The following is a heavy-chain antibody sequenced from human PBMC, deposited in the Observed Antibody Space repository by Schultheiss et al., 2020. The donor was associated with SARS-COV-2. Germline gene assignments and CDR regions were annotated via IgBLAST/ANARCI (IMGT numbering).Heavy chain of an antibody. D-gene: IGHD6-13*01. J-gene: IGHJ5*02. V-gene: IGHV3-23*01. CDR1: GFTFSSYG. CDR3: ARLNPIAYSSSWQPNWFDP. Sequence: GESLKISCAASGFTFSSYGMHWVRQAPGKGLEWVSGISSSGDNTYYADSVKGRSTIFRDNSKNTLYLQMSSLRAEDTAVYYCARLNPIAYSSSWQPNWFDPWCQGTLVTGSS. CDR2: ISSSGDNT.